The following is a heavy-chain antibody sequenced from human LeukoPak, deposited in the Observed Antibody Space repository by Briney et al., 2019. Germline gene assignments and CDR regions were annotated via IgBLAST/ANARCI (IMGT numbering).Heavy chain of an antibody. D-gene: IGHD3-22*01. J-gene: IGHJ4*02. Sequence: VAPVKVSCKASGYTFASYDINWVRQATGQGLEWMGWMNPNSGNTGYAQKFQGRVTMTRNTSISTAYMELSSLRSEDTAVYYCASRGGYWDYFDCWGQGTLVTVSS. V-gene: IGHV1-8*01. CDR2: MNPNSGNT. CDR1: GYTFASYD. CDR3: ASRGGYWDYFDC.